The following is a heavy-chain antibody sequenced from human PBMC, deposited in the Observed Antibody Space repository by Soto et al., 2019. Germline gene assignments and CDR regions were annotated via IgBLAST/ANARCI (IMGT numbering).Heavy chain of an antibody. Sequence: QVQLVQSGAEVKKPGSSVKVSCKTSGGAFSSYTITWARQAPGQGLEWMGRIIPFLGITNYAQKFQDTVTLTADRSTSTAYMELSSLKSEDTAVYYCARGPSGKYYSGGFDIWGQGTLVTVSS. CDR3: ARGPSGKYYSGGFDI. D-gene: IGHD1-26*01. CDR1: GGAFSSYT. J-gene: IGHJ3*02. V-gene: IGHV1-69*02. CDR2: IIPFLGIT.